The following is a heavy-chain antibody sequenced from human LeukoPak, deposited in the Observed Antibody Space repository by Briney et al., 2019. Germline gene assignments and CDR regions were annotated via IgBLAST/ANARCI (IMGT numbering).Heavy chain of an antibody. J-gene: IGHJ1*01. CDR3: AKGESIVVVPAAIL. D-gene: IGHD2-2*01. CDR1: GFTFSSYA. Sequence: GRSLRLSCAASGFTFSSYAMRWVRQAPGKGLEWVAVISYDGSNKYYADSVKGRFTISRDNSKNTLYLQMNSLRAEDTAVYYCAKGESIVVVPAAILWGQGTLVTVSS. CDR2: ISYDGSNK. V-gene: IGHV3-30-3*01.